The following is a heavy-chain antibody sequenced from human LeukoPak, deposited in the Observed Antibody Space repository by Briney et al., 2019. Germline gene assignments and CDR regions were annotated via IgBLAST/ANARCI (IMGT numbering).Heavy chain of an antibody. V-gene: IGHV5-10-1*01. CDR1: GYSFTSYW. CDR3: ARESDLYCSSTSCSYDY. CDR2: IDPSDSYT. Sequence: GESLRISCKGSGYSFTSYWISWVRQMPGKGLEWMGRIDPSDSYTNYSPSFQGRVTISADKSISTAYLQWSSLKASDTAMYYCARESDLYCSSTSCSYDYWGQGTLVTVSS. J-gene: IGHJ4*02. D-gene: IGHD2-2*01.